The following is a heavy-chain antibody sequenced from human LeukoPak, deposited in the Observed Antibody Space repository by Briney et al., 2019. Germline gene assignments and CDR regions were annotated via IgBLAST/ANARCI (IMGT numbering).Heavy chain of an antibody. CDR1: GFTFSSYS. CDR3: ARDIRGSGWYPFDY. CDR2: ISSSSSYI. D-gene: IGHD6-19*01. V-gene: IGHV3-21*01. Sequence: GGSLRLSCAASGFTFSSYSMNWVRQAPGKGLEWVSSISSSSSYIYYADSVKGRFTISRDNAKNSLFVQMNSLRAEDTALYYCARDIRGSGWYPFDYWGQGTLVTVSS. J-gene: IGHJ4*02.